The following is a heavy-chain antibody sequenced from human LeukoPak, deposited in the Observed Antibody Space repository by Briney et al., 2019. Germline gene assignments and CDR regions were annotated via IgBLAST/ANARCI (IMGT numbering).Heavy chain of an antibody. CDR1: GGTFSSYA. CDR2: IIPTLGIA. CDR3: ARAREHTAMDPGY. J-gene: IGHJ4*02. Sequence: SVKVSCKASGGTFSSYAISWVRQAPGQGLEWMGRIIPTLGIANYAQKFQGRVTITADKSTSTAYMELSSLRSEDTAVYYCARAREHTAMDPGYWGQGTLVTVSS. V-gene: IGHV1-69*04. D-gene: IGHD5-18*01.